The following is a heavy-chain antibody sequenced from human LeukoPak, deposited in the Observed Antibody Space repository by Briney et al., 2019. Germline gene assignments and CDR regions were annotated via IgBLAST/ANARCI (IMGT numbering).Heavy chain of an antibody. CDR2: ISWNSGSI. Sequence: GGSLTLSCAASGFTFDDYAMHWVRQAPGKGLEWVSGISWNSGSIGYADSVKGRFTISRDNAKNSLYLQMNGLRAEDTALYYCAKDLGGIFSTDGGVDYWGQGTLVTVSS. J-gene: IGHJ4*02. CDR3: AKDLGGIFSTDGGVDY. CDR1: GFTFDDYA. D-gene: IGHD3-3*01. V-gene: IGHV3-9*01.